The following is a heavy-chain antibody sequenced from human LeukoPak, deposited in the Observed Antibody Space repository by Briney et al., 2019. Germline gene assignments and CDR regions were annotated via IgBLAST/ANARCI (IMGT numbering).Heavy chain of an antibody. CDR1: GFTFSGSA. J-gene: IGHJ4*02. CDR2: IRSKANSYAT. D-gene: IGHD5-24*01. Sequence: GGSLRLSCAASGFTFSGSAMHWVRQASGKGLEWVGRIRSKANSYATAYAASVKGRFTISRDDSKNTAYLQMNSLKTEDTAVYYCIRGNFRDVPYWGQGTLVTVSS. CDR3: IRGNFRDVPY. V-gene: IGHV3-73*01.